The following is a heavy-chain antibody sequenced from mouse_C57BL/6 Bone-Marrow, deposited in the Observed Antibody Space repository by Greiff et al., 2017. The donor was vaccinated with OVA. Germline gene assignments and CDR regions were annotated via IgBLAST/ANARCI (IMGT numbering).Heavy chain of an antibody. CDR1: GFTFSSYA. CDR3: ARDDGFFAY. CDR2: LSDGGSYT. Sequence: EVQVVESGGGLVKPGGSLKLSCAASGFTFSSYAMSWVRQTPEKRLEWVATLSDGGSYTYYPDNVTGRFTISRDNAKNNLYLQMSHLKSEDTAMYYFARDDGFFAYWGQGTLVTVSA. V-gene: IGHV5-4*01. D-gene: IGHD2-3*01. J-gene: IGHJ3*01.